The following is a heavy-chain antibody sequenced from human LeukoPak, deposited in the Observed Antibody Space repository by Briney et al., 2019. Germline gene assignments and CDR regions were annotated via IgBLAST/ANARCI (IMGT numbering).Heavy chain of an antibody. CDR2: VYYDGTS. V-gene: IGHV4-39*01. Sequence: PSETLSLTCTVSGGSINSHSYYWGWIRQPPGKGLEWIGSVYYDGTSYSNPSLTSRAAVFVDTSRDEFSLDLSFVTAADTAVYYCVRHISTNTGYFDSCGQGTLVSVSS. J-gene: IGHJ4*02. CDR1: GGSINSHSYY. CDR3: VRHISTNTGYFDS. D-gene: IGHD5-24*01.